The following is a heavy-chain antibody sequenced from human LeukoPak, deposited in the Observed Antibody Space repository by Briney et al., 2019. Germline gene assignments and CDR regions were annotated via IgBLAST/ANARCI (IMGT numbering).Heavy chain of an antibody. D-gene: IGHD6-13*01. CDR3: ARTQRGYSSSWYPPGHFLFDY. CDR2: INPNSGGT. Sequence: GASVKVSCKASGYTFTGYYMHWVRQAPGQGLEWMGWINPNSGGTNYAQKFQGRVTMTRDTSISTAYMELSRLRSDDTAVYYCARTQRGYSSSWYPPGHFLFDYWGQGTLVTVSS. CDR1: GYTFTGYY. V-gene: IGHV1-2*02. J-gene: IGHJ4*02.